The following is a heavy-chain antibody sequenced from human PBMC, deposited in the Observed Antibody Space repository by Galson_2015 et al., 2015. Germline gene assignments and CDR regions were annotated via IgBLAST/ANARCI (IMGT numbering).Heavy chain of an antibody. CDR1: GFPFRSYA. V-gene: IGHV3-23*01. J-gene: IGHJ4*02. D-gene: IGHD3-10*01. Sequence: LRLSCAASGFPFRSYAMSWVRQAPGQGLEWVSAIGGSGGSTYYADSVKGRFTISRDNSKNTLYLQMNSLRAEDTAVYYCAKAPVLLWFGAYDDWGQGTLVTVSS. CDR2: IGGSGGST. CDR3: AKAPVLLWFGAYDD.